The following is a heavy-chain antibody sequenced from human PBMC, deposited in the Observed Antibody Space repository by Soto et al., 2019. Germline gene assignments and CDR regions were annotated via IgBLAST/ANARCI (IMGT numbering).Heavy chain of an antibody. D-gene: IGHD7-27*01. J-gene: IGHJ4*02. CDR1: GGSFSGYY. V-gene: IGHV4-34*01. CDR3: ARGWGRIFDY. CDR2: INHSGST. Sequence: QVQLQQWGAGLLKPSETLSLTCAVYGGSFSGYYWSWIRQPPGKGLEWIGEINHSGSTNYNPSLKSRVTISADTSKSQFSLTLSSVTAADTAVYYCARGWGRIFDYWGQGTLVTVSS.